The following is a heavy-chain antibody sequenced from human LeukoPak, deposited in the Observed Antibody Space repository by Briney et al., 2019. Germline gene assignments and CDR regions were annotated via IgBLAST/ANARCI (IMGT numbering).Heavy chain of an antibody. Sequence: GSLKPFLSGPGFPLDNFSMDWVRPAPRKGPVLVSRINNYGRNPSYADSVKGRFTISRDNAKNTLYLQMNSLRAEDTAVYYCARDHLSSGSSPDYYYYYYMDVWGKGTTVTISS. V-gene: IGHV3-74*01. CDR1: GFPLDNFS. D-gene: IGHD6-19*01. J-gene: IGHJ6*03. CDR3: ARDHLSSGSSPDYYYYYYMDV. CDR2: INNYGRNP.